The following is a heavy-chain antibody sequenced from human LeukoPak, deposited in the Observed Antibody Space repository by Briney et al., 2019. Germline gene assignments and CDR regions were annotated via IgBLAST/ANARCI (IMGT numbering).Heavy chain of an antibody. J-gene: IGHJ4*02. Sequence: SETLSLTCTVSGGSISSTSYYWGWIRQPPGNGLDWIGNIYYSGSTYYNPSLKSRVTISVDTSKNQFSLKLSSVTAADTAVYYCATRRGVTTVDYWGQGTLVTVSS. CDR1: GGSISSTSYY. CDR3: ATRRGVTTVDY. D-gene: IGHD4-17*01. V-gene: IGHV4-39*01. CDR2: IYYSGST.